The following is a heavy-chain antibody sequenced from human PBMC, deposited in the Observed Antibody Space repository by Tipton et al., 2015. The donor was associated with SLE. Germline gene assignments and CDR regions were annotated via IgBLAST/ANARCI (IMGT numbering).Heavy chain of an antibody. CDR2: VSYSGNT. V-gene: IGHV4-59*08. D-gene: IGHD5-12*01. Sequence: GLVKPSETLSLTCSFSGASISSPYCSWIRQPPGQGLEWIGFVSYSGNTHYNPSLQSRLTISVDRSKNQFSLNLRSVTAADTAVYCCAKSGGSGYNFWGQGILVTVSS. CDR1: GASISSPY. CDR3: AKSGGSGYNF. J-gene: IGHJ4*02.